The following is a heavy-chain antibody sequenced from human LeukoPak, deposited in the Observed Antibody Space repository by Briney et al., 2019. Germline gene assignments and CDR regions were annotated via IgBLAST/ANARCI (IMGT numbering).Heavy chain of an antibody. CDR2: ISRSSSTI. Sequence: PGGSLRLSCAASGFTFSSYSMNWVRQAPGKGLEWVSYISRSSSTIYYADSVEGRFTISRDNAKNSLYLQMNSLRDEDTAVYYCARDWAPGYYGSGSYHPYYYYYYMDVWGKGTTVTVSS. J-gene: IGHJ6*03. CDR1: GFTFSSYS. V-gene: IGHV3-48*02. D-gene: IGHD3-10*01. CDR3: ARDWAPGYYGSGSYHPYYYYYYMDV.